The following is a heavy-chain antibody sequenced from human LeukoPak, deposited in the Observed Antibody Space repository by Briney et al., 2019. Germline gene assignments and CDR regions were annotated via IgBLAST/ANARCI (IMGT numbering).Heavy chain of an antibody. Sequence: SETLSLTCVVYGGSFSGYYWNWIRQPPGKGLEWIGEINHSGSTNYNPSLKSRVTISVDTSKNQFSLKLSSVTAADTAVYYCARGGYDSSGYYLHFDYWGQGTLVTVSS. CDR2: INHSGST. D-gene: IGHD3-22*01. J-gene: IGHJ4*02. CDR1: GGSFSGYY. V-gene: IGHV4-34*01. CDR3: ARGGYDSSGYYLHFDY.